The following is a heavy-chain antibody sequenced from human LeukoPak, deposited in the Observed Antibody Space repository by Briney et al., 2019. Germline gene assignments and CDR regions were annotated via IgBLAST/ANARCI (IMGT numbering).Heavy chain of an antibody. Sequence: PSETLSLTCTVSGGSISSYYWSWIRQPPGKGLEWIGYIYYSGSTNYNPSLKSRVTISVDTSKNQFSLKLSSVTAADTAVYYCARAIFARSPRTSYYMDVWGKGTTVTVSS. D-gene: IGHD3-10*01. V-gene: IGHV4-59*08. CDR3: ARAIFARSPRTSYYMDV. CDR2: IYYSGST. CDR1: GGSISSYY. J-gene: IGHJ6*03.